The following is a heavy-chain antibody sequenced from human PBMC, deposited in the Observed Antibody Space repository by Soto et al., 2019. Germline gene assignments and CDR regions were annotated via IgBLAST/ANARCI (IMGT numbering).Heavy chain of an antibody. CDR3: AREGEIGSGYGYYYYYGMDG. J-gene: IGHJ6*02. Sequence: GGSLRLSCAASGFTFSSYWMSWVRQAPGKGLEWVANIKQDGSEKYYVDSVKGRFTISRDNAKNSLYLQMNSLRAEDTAVYYCAREGEIGSGYGYYYYYGMDGWGQGTTVTVSS. CDR2: IKQDGSEK. V-gene: IGHV3-7*01. D-gene: IGHD3-3*01. CDR1: GFTFSSYW.